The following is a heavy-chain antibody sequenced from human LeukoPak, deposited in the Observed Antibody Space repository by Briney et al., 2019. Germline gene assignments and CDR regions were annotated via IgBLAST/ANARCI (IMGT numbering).Heavy chain of an antibody. Sequence: PSETLSLTCTVSGGSISSGGYYWSWIRQHPGKGLEWIGYVYYSGSTYYNPSLKSRVTISVDTSKNQFSLKLSSVTAADTAVYYCARVPMTTVTYSDYWGQGTLVTVSS. CDR2: VYYSGST. D-gene: IGHD4-17*01. V-gene: IGHV4-31*03. CDR3: ARVPMTTVTYSDY. CDR1: GGSISSGGYY. J-gene: IGHJ4*02.